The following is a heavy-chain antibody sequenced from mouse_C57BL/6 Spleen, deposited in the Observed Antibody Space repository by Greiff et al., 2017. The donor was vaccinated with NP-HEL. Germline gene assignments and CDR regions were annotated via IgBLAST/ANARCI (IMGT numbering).Heavy chain of an antibody. V-gene: IGHV3-6*01. D-gene: IGHD1-1*01. CDR3: ARETTVVAHWYFDV. CDR2: ISYDGSN. Sequence: DVQLQESGPGLVKPSQSLSLTCSVTGYSITSGYYWNWIRQFPGNKLEWMGYISYDGSNNYNPSLKNRISITRDTSKNQFFLKLNSVTTEDTATYYCARETTVVAHWYFDVWGTGTTVTVSS. J-gene: IGHJ1*03. CDR1: GYSITSGYY.